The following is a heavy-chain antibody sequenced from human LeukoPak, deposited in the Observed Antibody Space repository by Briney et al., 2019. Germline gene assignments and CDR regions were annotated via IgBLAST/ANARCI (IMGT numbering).Heavy chain of an antibody. J-gene: IGHJ5*02. D-gene: IGHD2-15*01. CDR2: INPSGGST. V-gene: IGHV1-46*01. Sequence: GASVKVSCKASGYTFTSYYMHWVRQAPGQGLEWMGIINPSGGSTSYAQKFQGRVTMTRDTSTSTVYMELSSLRSEDTAVYYCARDRGVVVAAMVFDPWGQGTLVTVSS. CDR1: GYTFTSYY. CDR3: ARDRGVVVAAMVFDP.